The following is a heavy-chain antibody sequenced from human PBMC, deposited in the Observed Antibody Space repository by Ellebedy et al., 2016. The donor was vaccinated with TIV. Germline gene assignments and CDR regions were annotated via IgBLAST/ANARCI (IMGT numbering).Heavy chain of an antibody. V-gene: IGHV3-72*01. D-gene: IGHD6-19*01. J-gene: IGHJ6*02. CDR3: ARDPRGGSGWYRGGLDV. CDR2: IRSKAYGGTT. Sequence: GESLKISCAVSGFTFSDHYMNWVRQAPGKGLEWVGFIRSKAYGGTTEYAASVRGRFTISRDDSKNSLYLQMNSLKTEDTAVYYCARDPRGGSGWYRGGLDVWGQGTTVTVSS. CDR1: GFTFSDHY.